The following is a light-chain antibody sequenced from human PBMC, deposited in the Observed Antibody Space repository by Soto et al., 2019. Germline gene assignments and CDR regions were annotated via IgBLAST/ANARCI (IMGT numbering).Light chain of an antibody. CDR1: QSVLYSSNNKNY. J-gene: IGKJ1*01. CDR3: QQYYRPWT. CDR2: WAS. V-gene: IGKV4-1*01. Sequence: DIVMTQSPDSLAVSLGERATINCKSSQSVLYSSNNKNYLAWYQQKPGQPPNLLIYWASTRECGVPDRFSGSGSGTDFTLTISSLQAEDVAVYYCQQYYRPWTFGQGTKVEIK.